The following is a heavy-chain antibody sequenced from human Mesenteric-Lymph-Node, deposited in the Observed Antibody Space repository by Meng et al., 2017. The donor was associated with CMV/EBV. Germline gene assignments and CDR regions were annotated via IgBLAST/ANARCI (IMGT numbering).Heavy chain of an antibody. V-gene: IGHV4-39*07. CDR3: AKDQGDLGIIWFGELLEGWDYTMDV. Sequence: SETLSLTCTVSGDSFTRTYYYWAWIRQPPGKGLEWIGSIYNSGSTYYNPSLKSRVTMSVDTSKSQFSLRLSSVTAADTAVYYCAKDQGDLGIIWFGELLEGWDYTMDVWGQGTMVTVSS. J-gene: IGHJ6*02. CDR2: IYNSGST. D-gene: IGHD3-10*01. CDR1: GDSFTRTYYY.